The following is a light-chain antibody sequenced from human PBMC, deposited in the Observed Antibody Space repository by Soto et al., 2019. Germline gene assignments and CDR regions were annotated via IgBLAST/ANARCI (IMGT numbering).Light chain of an antibody. J-gene: IGLJ2*01. CDR3: NSYTISSTLGVV. Sequence: QSAMTQPASVSGSPGQSITISCTGTSTDVGGYNYVSWYQQHPGKAPKIMIYEVSNRPSGVSNRFSGSKSGNTASLPISGLQAEDEADYYCNSYTISSTLGVVFGGGTKLTVL. CDR2: EVS. CDR1: STDVGGYNY. V-gene: IGLV2-14*01.